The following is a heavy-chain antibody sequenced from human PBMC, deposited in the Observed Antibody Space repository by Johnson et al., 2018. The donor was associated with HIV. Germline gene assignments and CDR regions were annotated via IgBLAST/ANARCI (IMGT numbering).Heavy chain of an antibody. CDR1: GFIFDDYA. Sequence: VQLVESGGGLVQPGRSLRLSCAASGFIFDDYAMHWVRQAPGKGLEWVSGISWNSGSIGYADSVKGRFTISRDNAKNSLYLQMNSLRAEDTALYYCAKDIRAVAERSGAFDIWGQGTMVTVSS. V-gene: IGHV3-9*01. CDR2: ISWNSGSI. D-gene: IGHD6-19*01. CDR3: AKDIRAVAERSGAFDI. J-gene: IGHJ3*02.